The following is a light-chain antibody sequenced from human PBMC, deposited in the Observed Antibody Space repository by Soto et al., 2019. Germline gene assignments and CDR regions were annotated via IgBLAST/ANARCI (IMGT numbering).Light chain of an antibody. CDR1: SSDVGGFTY. Sequence: QSALTQPASVSGSPGQSITISCTGTSSDVGGFTYVSWYQQYPGKAPKLMIYEVSNRPSGVSNRFSGSKSGNTASLTISGLQAEDEADYYCSSYTSTNHVVFGGGTKLTVL. CDR3: SSYTSTNHVV. CDR2: EVS. J-gene: IGLJ2*01. V-gene: IGLV2-14*01.